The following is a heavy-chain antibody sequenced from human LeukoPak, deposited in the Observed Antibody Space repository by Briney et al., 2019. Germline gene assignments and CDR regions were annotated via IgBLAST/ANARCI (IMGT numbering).Heavy chain of an antibody. V-gene: IGHV4-59*01. CDR3: ARDAGATAY. Sequence: SDTPSENGTVTGVSMSCDDWSSLQLSPAQGLEWIGYIHYSGSTSYNPSLKSRVTISVDTSKNQFSLKLTSVTSADTAVYYCARDAGATAYWGQGALVTVSS. J-gene: IGHJ4*02. CDR2: IHYSGST. CDR1: GVSMSCDD. D-gene: IGHD4/OR15-4a*01.